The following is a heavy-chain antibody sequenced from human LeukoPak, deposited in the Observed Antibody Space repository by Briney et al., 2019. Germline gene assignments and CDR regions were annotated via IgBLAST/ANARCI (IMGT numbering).Heavy chain of an antibody. CDR3: ARGLGGKWFGESLFDY. J-gene: IGHJ4*02. D-gene: IGHD3-10*01. CDR1: GGSISSSHYY. Sequence: PSETLSLTCSVSGGSISSSHYYWGWIRQPPGKRLEWIGSIYYSGSTHYNPSLKSRVTISIDTSKKQFSLKLSSVTAADTAVYYCARGLGGKWFGESLFDYWGQGTLVTVSS. V-gene: IGHV4-39*07. CDR2: IYYSGST.